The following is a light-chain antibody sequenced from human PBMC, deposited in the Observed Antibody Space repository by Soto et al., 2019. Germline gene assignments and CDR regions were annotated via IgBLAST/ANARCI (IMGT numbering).Light chain of an antibody. J-gene: IGKJ3*01. CDR3: QKYRSAPFT. CDR1: QGITNF. V-gene: IGKV1-27*01. Sequence: DIQMTQSPSSLSASVGDRVTITCRASQGITNFLAWYQQKPGTAPKLLIYAASTLHSGVPSRFSGSGYGTEFTLNISSLQPEDAATYYCQKYRSAPFTFGPGTKVEIK. CDR2: AAS.